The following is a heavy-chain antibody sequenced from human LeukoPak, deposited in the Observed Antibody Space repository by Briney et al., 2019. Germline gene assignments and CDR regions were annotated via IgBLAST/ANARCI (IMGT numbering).Heavy chain of an antibody. CDR3: ARGLIAAPKGWFDP. CDR1: GFTFSRYS. CDR2: INSDGSST. Sequence: GGSLRLSCAASGFTFSRYSMNWVRQAPGKGLTWVSRINSDGSSTTYADSVKGRFTISRDNAKNTLYLQMNSLGAEDTAVYYCARGLIAAPKGWFDPWGQGTLVTVSS. D-gene: IGHD6-13*01. V-gene: IGHV3-74*03. J-gene: IGHJ5*02.